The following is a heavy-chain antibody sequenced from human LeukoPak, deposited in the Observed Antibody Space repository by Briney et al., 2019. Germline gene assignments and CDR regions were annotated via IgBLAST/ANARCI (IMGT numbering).Heavy chain of an antibody. D-gene: IGHD6-13*01. Sequence: SQTLSLTCAISGDSVSSNTATWNWIRHSPSRGLEWLGRTYYRSKWYNDYAVSVKSRISINPDTSKNQFSLQLNSVTPEDTAVYYCARSLGSSSWSDFDYWGQGTQVTVSS. CDR3: ARSLGSSSWSDFDY. CDR1: GDSVSSNTAT. J-gene: IGHJ4*02. V-gene: IGHV6-1*01. CDR2: TYYRSKWYN.